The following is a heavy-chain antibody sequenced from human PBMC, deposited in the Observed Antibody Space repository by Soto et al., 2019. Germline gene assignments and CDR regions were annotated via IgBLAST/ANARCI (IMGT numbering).Heavy chain of an antibody. CDR2: IYYSGST. J-gene: IGHJ1*01. CDR3: GRGPVVVTAIVYFQH. D-gene: IGHD2-21*02. CDR1: GGSISSYY. V-gene: IGHV4-59*01. Sequence: PSENLSLTCTVSGGSISSYYWSWIRQPPGKGLEWIGYIYYSGSTNYNPSLKSRVTISVDTSKNQFSLKLSSVTAADTAVYYCGRGPVVVTAIVYFQHRGQGTLVTVSS.